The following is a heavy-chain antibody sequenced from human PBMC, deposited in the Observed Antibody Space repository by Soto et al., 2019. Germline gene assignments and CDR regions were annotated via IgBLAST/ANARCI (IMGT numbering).Heavy chain of an antibody. V-gene: IGHV3-30*18. Sequence: GGSLRLSCAASGFVFADYVVHWVRQAPGKGLEWVAVISFDGTNKFYADSVKGRFTISRDNSNNTLYLQMSSLRTEDTAVYYCAKDTLYPVVYYFYYGLDVWGQGTTDTVS. J-gene: IGHJ6*02. CDR2: ISFDGTNK. D-gene: IGHD2-8*01. CDR1: GFVFADYV. CDR3: AKDTLYPVVYYFYYGLDV.